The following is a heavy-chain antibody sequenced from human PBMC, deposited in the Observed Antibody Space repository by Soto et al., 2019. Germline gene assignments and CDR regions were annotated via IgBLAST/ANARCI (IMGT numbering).Heavy chain of an antibody. Sequence: QVQLVQSGAEEKKPGASVKVSCKASGYTFTSYAMHWVRQAPGQRLEWMGWINAGNGNTKYSQKFQGRVTITRDTSASPAYMELSSLRSEDTAVYYCARISSSWPYYFDYWGQGTLVTVSS. V-gene: IGHV1-3*05. CDR2: INAGNGNT. CDR1: GYTFTSYA. J-gene: IGHJ4*02. D-gene: IGHD6-13*01. CDR3: ARISSSWPYYFDY.